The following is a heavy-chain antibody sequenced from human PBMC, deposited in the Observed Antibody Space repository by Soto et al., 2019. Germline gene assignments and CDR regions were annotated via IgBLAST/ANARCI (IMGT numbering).Heavy chain of an antibody. J-gene: IGHJ4*02. Sequence: EVQLVESGGGLVKPGGSLRLSCAASGFTFSDYSMNWVRQAPGKGLDWVSSISSSTRYIYYADSVKGRFTISRDNAKNSLYLQMNGLRAEDTAVYYCARDTSGWYKGEFDYWGQGTLVTVSS. CDR3: ARDTSGWYKGEFDY. D-gene: IGHD6-19*01. CDR1: GFTFSDYS. V-gene: IGHV3-21*01. CDR2: ISSSTRYI.